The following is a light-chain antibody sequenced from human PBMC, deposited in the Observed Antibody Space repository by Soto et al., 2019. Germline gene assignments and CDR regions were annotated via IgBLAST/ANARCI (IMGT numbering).Light chain of an antibody. CDR1: QSIGSN. V-gene: IGKV3-15*01. Sequence: EIVMTQSPATLSVSPGERATLSCRASQSIGSNLAWYQQKPGQAPRLLIYSASTRATGIPARFSGSGSGTELTLTISSLQSEDCAVYYCQQCSNWPPAFGQGTKVEIK. J-gene: IGKJ1*01. CDR3: QQCSNWPPA. CDR2: SAS.